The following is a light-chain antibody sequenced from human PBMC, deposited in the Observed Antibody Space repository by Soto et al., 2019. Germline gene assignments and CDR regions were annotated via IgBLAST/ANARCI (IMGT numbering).Light chain of an antibody. CDR3: QRYGSFSELYT. CDR2: DAS. Sequence: EIVLTQSPGTLSLSPGARATLSCRASQSVSSSYLAWYQQQPGQAPRLLIYDASCRATGIPDRFSGSGSGTDFPLTISRLEPEDLAVYCCQRYGSFSELYTFGQGTKLQIK. J-gene: IGKJ2*01. CDR1: QSVSSSY. V-gene: IGKV3-20*01.